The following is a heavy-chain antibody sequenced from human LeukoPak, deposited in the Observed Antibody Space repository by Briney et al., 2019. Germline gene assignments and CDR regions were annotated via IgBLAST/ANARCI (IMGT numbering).Heavy chain of an antibody. J-gene: IGHJ6*03. D-gene: IGHD2-2*01. V-gene: IGHV4-59*01. CDR2: IYYMGST. Sequence: PSETLSLTCTVSGRSTGSYYWSWIRHPAGKLREWIGSIYYMGSTNYNPSLKSRVNISVDTSKNQFSLKLSSVTAADTAVYYCARVPCSSTSCYPYYYYMDVWGKGTTVTVSS. CDR3: ARVPCSSTSCYPYYYYMDV. CDR1: GRSTGSYY.